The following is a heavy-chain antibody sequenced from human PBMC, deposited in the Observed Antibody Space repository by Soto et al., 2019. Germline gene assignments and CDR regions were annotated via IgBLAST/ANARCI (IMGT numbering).Heavy chain of an antibody. CDR1: VYTFTNYA. V-gene: IGHV1-3*01. J-gene: IGHJ4*02. CDR3: ARRAPPDY. CDR2: INPGNGNT. Sequence: ASVKVSCKASVYTFTNYAMHWVRQAPGQRLEWMGWINPGNGNTKYSQNFQGRVTITRDTSASTAYMELSGPRSEDTAVYYCARRAPPDYWGLGTLVTVSS.